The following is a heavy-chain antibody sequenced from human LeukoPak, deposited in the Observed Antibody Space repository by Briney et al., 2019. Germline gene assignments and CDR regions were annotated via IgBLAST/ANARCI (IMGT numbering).Heavy chain of an antibody. V-gene: IGHV1-2*06. J-gene: IGHJ4*02. CDR3: ARGARVVVIEKALGY. CDR2: IKPISVGT. CDR1: GYTFTGYY. D-gene: IGHD3-22*01. Sequence: ASVKVSCKASGYTFTGYYMHWLRQSPGQGREWMGRIKPISVGTNYAKTCNGRVTMTRDTSISTAYMELSRLRSDDTAVYYCARGARVVVIEKALGYWGQGTLVTVSS.